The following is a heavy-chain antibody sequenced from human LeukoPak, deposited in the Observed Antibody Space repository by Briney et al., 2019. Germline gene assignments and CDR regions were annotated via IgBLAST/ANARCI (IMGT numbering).Heavy chain of an antibody. CDR2: IHYSGST. CDR3: ARLIGGVAYFDL. CDR1: GGSISTYY. V-gene: IGHV4-59*08. J-gene: IGHJ2*01. Sequence: SETLSLTCTVSGGSISTYYWSWIRQPPGKGLEWVGYIHYSGSTTYNPSLKSRVAISVDTSKNQFSLKLSFVTASDTAVYYCARLIGGVAYFDLWGRGTLVTVSS.